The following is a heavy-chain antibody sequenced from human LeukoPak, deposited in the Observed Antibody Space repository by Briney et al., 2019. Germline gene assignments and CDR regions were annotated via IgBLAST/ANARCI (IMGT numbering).Heavy chain of an antibody. J-gene: IGHJ4*02. CDR1: GFTFSSYA. V-gene: IGHV3-23*01. CDR2: ISGSGGST. Sequence: GGSLRLSCAASGFTFSSYAMSWVRQAPGKGLEWVSAISGSGGSTYYADYVKGRFTISRDNSKNTLYLQMNSLRAEDTAVYYCAKTHTYYYGSGSYYDPFDYWGQGTLVTVSS. CDR3: AKTHTYYYGSGSYYDPFDY. D-gene: IGHD3-10*01.